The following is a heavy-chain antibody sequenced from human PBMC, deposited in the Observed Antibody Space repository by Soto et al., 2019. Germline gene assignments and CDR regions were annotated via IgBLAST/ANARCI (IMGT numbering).Heavy chain of an antibody. CDR3: AAGVSSSAYDSPMTWLDP. CDR1: GGSITSSSYY. Sequence: SETLSLTCTVSGGSITSSSYYWGWIRQPPGKGLEWIGSIYYSGSTYYNPSLKSRVTISVDTSKNQFSLKLSSVTAADTAVYYCAAGVSSSAYDSPMTWLDPWGQGVLVTVSS. V-gene: IGHV4-39*07. CDR2: IYYSGST. J-gene: IGHJ5*02. D-gene: IGHD3-16*01.